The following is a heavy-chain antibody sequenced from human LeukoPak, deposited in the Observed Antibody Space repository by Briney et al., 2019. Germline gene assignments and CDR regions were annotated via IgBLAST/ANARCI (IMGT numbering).Heavy chain of an antibody. V-gene: IGHV4-30-2*01. Sequence: SDTLSLTCAVSGGSISSGGYSWSWIRQPPGKGLEWIVYIYHSGSTYYNPSLKSRVTISVDRSKNQFSLKLSSVTAADTAVYYCARGGGYSGYDTETFDYWGQGTLVTVSS. CDR1: GGSISSGGYS. D-gene: IGHD5-12*01. CDR3: ARGGGYSGYDTETFDY. CDR2: IYHSGST. J-gene: IGHJ4*02.